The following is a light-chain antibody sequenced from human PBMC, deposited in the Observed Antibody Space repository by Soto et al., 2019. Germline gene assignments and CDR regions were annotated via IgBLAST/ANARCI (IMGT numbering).Light chain of an antibody. J-gene: IGLJ1*01. V-gene: IGLV1-40*01. CDR1: SSNIGAGYD. CDR2: GNS. CDR3: QSHDSSLSAYV. Sequence: QSVLTQPPSVSGAPGQRVTISCTGSSSNIGAGYDVHWYQQLPGTGPKLHISGNSNRPSGVPDRFSGSRSGTSASLAITGLQAEDEADYYCQSHDSSLSAYVFGTGTKVTVL.